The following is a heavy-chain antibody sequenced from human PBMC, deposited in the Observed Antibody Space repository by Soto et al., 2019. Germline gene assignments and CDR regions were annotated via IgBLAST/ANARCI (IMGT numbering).Heavy chain of an antibody. Sequence: PGGSLRLSCAASEFTFSNYAMSWVRQAPGKGLEWVSAISGSGDNTYYADSVKGRFTISRDNSKNRLYVQMNSLRAEDTAVYYCAKDALSRYYYDTSSYSDYWGQGTQVTVSS. CDR2: ISGSGDNT. D-gene: IGHD3-22*01. V-gene: IGHV3-23*01. CDR3: AKDALSRYYYDTSSYSDY. J-gene: IGHJ4*02. CDR1: EFTFSNYA.